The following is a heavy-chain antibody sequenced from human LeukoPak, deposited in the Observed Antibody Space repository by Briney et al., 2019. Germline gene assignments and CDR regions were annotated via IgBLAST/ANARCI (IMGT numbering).Heavy chain of an antibody. Sequence: GGSLRLSCAASGFTFSSYGIHWVRQAPGKGLEWVAFIRHDGSNKYYADSVKGRFTISRDNSKNMLYLQMNSLRAEGTAVYYCAKGRVAAHRRDGYILHWGQGTLVTVSS. CDR3: AKGRVAAHRRDGYILH. D-gene: IGHD5-24*01. V-gene: IGHV3-30*02. CDR2: IRHDGSNK. J-gene: IGHJ4*02. CDR1: GFTFSSYG.